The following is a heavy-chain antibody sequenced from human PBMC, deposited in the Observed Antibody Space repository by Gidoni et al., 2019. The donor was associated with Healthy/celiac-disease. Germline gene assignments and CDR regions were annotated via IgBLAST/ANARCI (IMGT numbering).Heavy chain of an antibody. Sequence: QVQLVESGGGVVQPGRSLRLSCAASGFTFSSYGMHWVRQAPGKGLEWVAVIWYDGIIKYYADSAKGPFTISRDNSKNTLYLQINSLRAEDTAVYYCATFMTIDHQYYYYGMDVWGQGTTVTVSS. V-gene: IGHV3-33*01. CDR2: IWYDGIIK. CDR1: GFTFSSYG. J-gene: IGHJ6*02. D-gene: IGHD4-17*01. CDR3: ATFMTIDHQYYYYGMDV.